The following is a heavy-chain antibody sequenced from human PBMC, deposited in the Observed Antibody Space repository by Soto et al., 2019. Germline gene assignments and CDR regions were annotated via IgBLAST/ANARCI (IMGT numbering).Heavy chain of an antibody. CDR1: GYTFTSYY. J-gene: IGHJ6*02. CDR2: INHSGGST. Sequence: GASVKVSCKASGYTFTSYYMHWVRKAPGQGLEWMGIINHSGGSTSYAQKFQGRVTMTRDTSTSTVYMELSSLRSEDTAVYYCARETGFLEWLVDIPPQGMDVWGQGTTVTVSS. V-gene: IGHV1-46*01. CDR3: ARETGFLEWLVDIPPQGMDV. D-gene: IGHD3-3*01.